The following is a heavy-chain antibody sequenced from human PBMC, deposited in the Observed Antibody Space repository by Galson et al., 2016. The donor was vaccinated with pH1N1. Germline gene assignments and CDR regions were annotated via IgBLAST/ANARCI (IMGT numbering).Heavy chain of an antibody. D-gene: IGHD4-17*01. V-gene: IGHV3-53*01. CDR2: IYPRGDA. CDR3: VFDTVPNGADH. CDR1: EFLVTDKY. J-gene: IGHJ5*02. Sequence: SLRLSCAASEFLVTDKYMSWVRQAAGKRPEWVSIIYPRGDAYYADFVEGRFTTSRDTSKNMLFLHMSHLRADDTALYYCVFDTVPNGADHWGQGTLVTVSS.